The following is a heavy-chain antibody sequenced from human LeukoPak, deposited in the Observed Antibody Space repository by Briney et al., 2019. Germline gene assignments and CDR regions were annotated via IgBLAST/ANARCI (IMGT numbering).Heavy chain of an antibody. CDR1: GFTFSTYS. D-gene: IGHD4-11*01. V-gene: IGHV3-21*01. Sequence: GGSLRLSCAASGFTFSTYSMNCVRQAPGKGLEWVSSISGTSRYIYYADSVKGRFTVSRDNAKKSLYLQMNSLRAEDSAVYYCARGHSTVTTFSFDYWGQGTLVTVSS. CDR2: ISGTSRYI. CDR3: ARGHSTVTTFSFDY. J-gene: IGHJ4*02.